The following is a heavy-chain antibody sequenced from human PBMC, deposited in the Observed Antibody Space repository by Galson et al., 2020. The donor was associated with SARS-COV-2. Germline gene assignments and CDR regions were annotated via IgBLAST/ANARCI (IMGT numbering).Heavy chain of an antibody. CDR2: IKQDGSEK. Sequence: GGSLRLSCAASGFTFSSYWMSWVRQAPGKGLEWVANIKQDGSEKYYVDSVKGRFTISRDNAKNSLYLQMNSLRAEDTAVYYCARDFLAAAGTYYFDYWGQGTLVTVSS. J-gene: IGHJ4*02. V-gene: IGHV3-7*01. CDR3: ARDFLAAAGTYYFDY. CDR1: GFTFSSYW. D-gene: IGHD6-13*01.